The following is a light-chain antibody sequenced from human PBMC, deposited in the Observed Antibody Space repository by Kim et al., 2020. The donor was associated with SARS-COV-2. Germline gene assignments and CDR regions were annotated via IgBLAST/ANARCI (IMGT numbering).Light chain of an antibody. J-gene: IGLJ2*01. CDR1: SSNIGASFD. Sequence: QSVLTQPPSVSGAPGQRITISCTGSSSNIGASFDVHWYQQLPGTAPKLLLYRNNNRPSGVPDRFSASRSGTSASLAITGLQPEDEADYYCQSFDSSLSALLFGGGTKVT. CDR2: RNN. CDR3: QSFDSSLSALL. V-gene: IGLV1-40*01.